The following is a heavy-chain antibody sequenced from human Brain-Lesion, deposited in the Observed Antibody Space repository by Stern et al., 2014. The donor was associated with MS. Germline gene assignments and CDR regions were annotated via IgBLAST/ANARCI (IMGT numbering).Heavy chain of an antibody. D-gene: IGHD6-6*01. V-gene: IGHV5-51*01. CDR1: GYRFTSNW. Sequence: VQLVQSGAEVKKPGESLKISCKGSGYRFTSNWIGWVRQMPGKGLEWMGITWPGDSDTRYSPSLQGQVTISADKSISTAYLQWSSLQASDTAMYYCARRGDSSSSGFDYWGQGTLVIVSS. CDR2: TWPGDSDT. CDR3: ARRGDSSSSGFDY. J-gene: IGHJ4*02.